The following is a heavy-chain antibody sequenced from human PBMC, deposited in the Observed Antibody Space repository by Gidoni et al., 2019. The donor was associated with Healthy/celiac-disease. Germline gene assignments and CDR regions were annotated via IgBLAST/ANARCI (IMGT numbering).Heavy chain of an antibody. J-gene: IGHJ3*02. CDR1: GFTFCSYR. V-gene: IGHV3-21*01. CDR2: ISSSSSYI. Sequence: EVQLVESGGGLVKPGGSLRLSCASSGFTFCSYRMHWVGQAQGKGLERVSSISSSSSYIYYADSVKGRFTISRDNAKNSLYLQMNSLRAEDTAVYYCARPYYYDSSGYSLHDAFDIWGQGPMVTVSS. CDR3: ARPYYYDSSGYSLHDAFDI. D-gene: IGHD3-22*01.